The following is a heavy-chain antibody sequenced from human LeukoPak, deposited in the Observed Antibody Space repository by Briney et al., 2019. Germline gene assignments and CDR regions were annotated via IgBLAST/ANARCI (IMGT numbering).Heavy chain of an antibody. CDR1: GGSISSYY. D-gene: IGHD2-2*01. V-gene: IGHV4-34*01. Sequence: SETLSLTCTVSGGSISSYYWSWIRQPPGKGLEWIGEINHSGSTNYNPSLKSRVTISVDTSKDQFSLKLSSVTAADTAVYYCARGLVGGYYYYYYMDVWGKGTTVTVSS. J-gene: IGHJ6*03. CDR3: ARGLVGGYYYYYYMDV. CDR2: INHSGST.